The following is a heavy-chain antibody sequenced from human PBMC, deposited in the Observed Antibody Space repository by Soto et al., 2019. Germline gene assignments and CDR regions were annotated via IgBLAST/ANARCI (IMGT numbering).Heavy chain of an antibody. Sequence: QVQLVQSGAEVKKSGASVKVSCKASGYTFTNYDINWVRQATGQGLEWMGWMNPHSGNTGYAQKFQGRVTMTTDTSISTAYMELTSLRSDDTAVYYCARGRDDYWGQGTLVTVSS. CDR2: MNPHSGNT. V-gene: IGHV1-8*01. CDR1: GYTFTNYD. CDR3: ARGRDDY. J-gene: IGHJ4*02.